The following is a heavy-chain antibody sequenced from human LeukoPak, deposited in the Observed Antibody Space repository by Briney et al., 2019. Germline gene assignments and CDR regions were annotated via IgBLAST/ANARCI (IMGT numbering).Heavy chain of an antibody. CDR1: GFTFSNAW. J-gene: IGHJ4*02. D-gene: IGHD6-19*01. Sequence: GGSLRLSCAASGFTFSNAWMSWVRQAPGKGLEWVGRIKSKTDGGTTDYAAPVKGRFTISRDDSKNTLYLQMNSLKTEDTALYYCASGDSNGWYFDNWGQGTLVSVSS. CDR2: IKSKTDGGTT. V-gene: IGHV3-15*01. CDR3: ASGDSNGWYFDN.